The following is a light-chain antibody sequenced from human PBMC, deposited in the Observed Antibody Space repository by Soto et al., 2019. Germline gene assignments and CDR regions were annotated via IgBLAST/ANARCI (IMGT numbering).Light chain of an antibody. Sequence: HPVLTQSPSASASLGASVKLTCTLSSGHSIYAIAWHQQQPEKGPRFLMKLNSDGSHNKGDGIPDRFSGSSSGAERYLTISSLQSEDEADYYCQTWGTGIQVFGGGTKVTVL. CDR3: QTWGTGIQV. J-gene: IGLJ2*01. V-gene: IGLV4-69*02. CDR1: SGHSIYA. CDR2: LNSDGSH.